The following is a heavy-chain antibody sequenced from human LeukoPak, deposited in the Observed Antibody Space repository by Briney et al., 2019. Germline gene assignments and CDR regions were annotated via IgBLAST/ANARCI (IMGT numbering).Heavy chain of an antibody. V-gene: IGHV1-18*01. CDR1: GYTFTSYG. CDR2: ISAYNGNT. D-gene: IGHD3-10*01. J-gene: IGHJ1*01. CDR3: ARDPYITMVRGVTRGTEYFQH. Sequence: ASVKVSCKASGYTFTSYGISWVRQAPGQGLEWMGWISAYNGNTNYAQKLQGRVTMTTDTSTSTAYMELRSLRSDDTAVYYCARDPYITMVRGVTRGTEYFQHWGQGTLVTVSS.